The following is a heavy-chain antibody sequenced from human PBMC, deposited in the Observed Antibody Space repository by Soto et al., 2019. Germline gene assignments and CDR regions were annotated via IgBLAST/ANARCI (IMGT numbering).Heavy chain of an antibody. J-gene: IGHJ6*02. D-gene: IGHD2-2*01. CDR2: IIPISDTT. CDR3: ARSQGSSTSLEIYYYYYYGMDV. V-gene: IGHV1-69*01. Sequence: QVQLVQSGAEVKKPGSSGKVSCKASGGTFSSYAISWVRQAPGQGLEWMGGIIPISDTTNYAQKFQGRVTITADESTSTAYMELSSLRSEDTAVYYCARSQGSSTSLEIYYYYYYGMDVWGQGTTVTVSS. CDR1: GGTFSSYA.